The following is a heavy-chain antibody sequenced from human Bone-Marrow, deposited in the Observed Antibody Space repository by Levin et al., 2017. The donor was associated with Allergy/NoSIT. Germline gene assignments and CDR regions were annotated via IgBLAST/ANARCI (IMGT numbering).Heavy chain of an antibody. J-gene: IGHJ3*02. CDR1: GGSFRDFH. V-gene: IGHV4-34*01. Sequence: SAPLSLPCPLSGGSFRDFHWSWIRQSPGGGLEWIGEIEVMGSTNYNPSLKSRLSISLDTSKNQLSLRLTSVTAADTADYFCARVPGSFDIWGPGTMVIVSS. D-gene: IGHD3-10*01. CDR3: ARVPGSFDI. CDR2: IEVMGST.